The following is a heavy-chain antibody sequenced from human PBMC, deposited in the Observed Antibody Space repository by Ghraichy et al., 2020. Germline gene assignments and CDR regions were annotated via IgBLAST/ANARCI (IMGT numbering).Heavy chain of an antibody. CDR1: GFTFSSYA. CDR3: AKDAFYSKRPWYMDV. CDR2: ISGSGGST. J-gene: IGHJ6*03. V-gene: IGHV3-23*01. D-gene: IGHD4-11*01. Sequence: GESLNISCAASGFTFSSYAMSWVRQAPGKGLEWVSAISGSGGSTYYADSVKGRFTISRDNSKNTLYLQMNSLRAEDTAVYYCAKDAFYSKRPWYMDVWGKGTTVTVSS.